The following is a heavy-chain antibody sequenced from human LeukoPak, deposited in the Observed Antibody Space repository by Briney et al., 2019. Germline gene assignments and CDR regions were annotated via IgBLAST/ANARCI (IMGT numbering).Heavy chain of an antibody. J-gene: IGHJ5*02. D-gene: IGHD3-10*01. CDR3: ASGLRRRIHGSGT. V-gene: IGHV4-30-4*01. Sequence: SETLSLTCTVSGVSISSGDYYWSWIRQPPGKGLEWIGYIYYSGSTYYNPSLKSRVTISVDTSKNQFSLKLSSVTAADTAVYYSASGLRRRIHGSGTWGQGTLVTVSS. CDR2: IYYSGST. CDR1: GVSISSGDYY.